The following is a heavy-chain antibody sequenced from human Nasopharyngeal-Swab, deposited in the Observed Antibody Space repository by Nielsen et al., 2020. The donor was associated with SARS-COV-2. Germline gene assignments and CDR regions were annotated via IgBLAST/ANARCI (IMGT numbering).Heavy chain of an antibody. J-gene: IGHJ6*03. D-gene: IGHD3-22*01. CDR2: IYYSGNT. CDR3: ASRLGDYDSRSNYYYYYYMDV. Sequence: WIRQPPGKGLEWMGYIYYSGNTNYNPSLKSRLTISVDTSKNQFSLKLSSVTAADTAVYYCASRLGDYDSRSNYYYYYYMDVWGKGTTVTVSS. V-gene: IGHV4-59*01.